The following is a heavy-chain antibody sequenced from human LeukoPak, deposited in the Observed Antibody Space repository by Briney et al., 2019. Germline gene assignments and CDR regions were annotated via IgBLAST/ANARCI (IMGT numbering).Heavy chain of an antibody. V-gene: IGHV1-24*01. Sequence: ASVTVSCTVSGYTLTELSMHWVRQAPGKGVEGMGGFDPEDGQTIYAQKFQGRVTMTKDTSTDTAYMELSSLRSEDTAVYYCATVIGGCWYRYYFDYWGQGTLVTVSS. J-gene: IGHJ4*02. CDR1: GYTLTELS. CDR2: FDPEDGQT. CDR3: ATVIGGCWYRYYFDY. D-gene: IGHD1-26*01.